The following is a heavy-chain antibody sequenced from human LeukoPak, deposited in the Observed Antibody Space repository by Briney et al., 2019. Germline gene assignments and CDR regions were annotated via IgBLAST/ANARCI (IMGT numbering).Heavy chain of an antibody. J-gene: IGHJ1*01. CDR1: GFTFTSHG. CDR3: TKDDDWGRYKH. CDR2: ISPSGGIT. V-gene: IGHV3-23*01. Sequence: GGTLRLSRVASGFTFTSHGMNWVSQAPGKGREWDAGISPSGGITYYTDSVKGPFTISRDNSKNTQSLQMNSMRAEDTAVYYCTKDDDWGRYKHWGQGTLVTVSS. D-gene: IGHD3-16*01.